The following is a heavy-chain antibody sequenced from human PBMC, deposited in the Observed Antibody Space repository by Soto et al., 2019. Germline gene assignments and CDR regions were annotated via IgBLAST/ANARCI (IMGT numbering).Heavy chain of an antibody. CDR3: ARESGGATATLDYYYFYMDV. V-gene: IGHV1-2*04. Sequence: QVQLVQSGAEVKKPGASVTVSCRASGDTFTGYYMHWVRQAPGQGLEWMGWINPNSGVTKYAQKFQGWVTMTRDTSIRTVYMELSRLRSDDTAVYYCARESGGATATLDYYYFYMDVWGTGTTVIVSS. CDR2: INPNSGVT. J-gene: IGHJ6*03. D-gene: IGHD5-12*01. CDR1: GDTFTGYY.